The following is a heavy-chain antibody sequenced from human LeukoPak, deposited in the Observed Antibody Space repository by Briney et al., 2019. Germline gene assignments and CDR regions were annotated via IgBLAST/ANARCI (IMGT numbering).Heavy chain of an antibody. D-gene: IGHD3-10*01. CDR1: GGSISSGGYY. Sequence: SETLSLTCTVSGGSISSGGYYWSWIRPHPGKGLEWIGYIYYSGSTYYNPSLKSRVTISVDTSKNQFSLKLSSVTAADTAVYYCASSGRGYRVRGVIIQDYWGQGTLVTVSS. CDR2: IYYSGST. V-gene: IGHV4-31*03. J-gene: IGHJ4*02. CDR3: ASSGRGYRVRGVIIQDY.